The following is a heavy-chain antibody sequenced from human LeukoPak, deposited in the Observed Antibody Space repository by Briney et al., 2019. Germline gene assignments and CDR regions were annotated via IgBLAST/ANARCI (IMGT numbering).Heavy chain of an antibody. CDR1: GFTFSSYA. J-gene: IGHJ4*02. CDR3: ARDLGGYDYVDLRGVDY. D-gene: IGHD3-16*01. Sequence: GGSLRLSCAASGFTFSSYAMHWVRQAPGKGLEWVAVISYDGSNKYYADSVKGRFTISRDNSKNTLYLQMNSLRAEDTAVYYCARDLGGYDYVDLRGVDYWGQGTLVTVSS. V-gene: IGHV3-30*04. CDR2: ISYDGSNK.